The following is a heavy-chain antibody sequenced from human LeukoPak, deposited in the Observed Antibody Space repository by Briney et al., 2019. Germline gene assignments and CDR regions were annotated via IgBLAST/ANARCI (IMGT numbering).Heavy chain of an antibody. J-gene: IGHJ5*02. CDR2: ISSSSSYI. CDR1: GFTFSSYS. V-gene: IGHV3-21*04. CDR3: AKDRRPHIVVVPAAIGIWFDP. Sequence: GGSLRLSCAASGFTFSSYSMNWVRQAPGKGLEWVSSISSSSSYIYYADSVKGRFTISRDNAKNSLYLQMNSLRAEDTAVYYCAKDRRPHIVVVPAAIGIWFDPWGQGTLVTVSS. D-gene: IGHD2-2*02.